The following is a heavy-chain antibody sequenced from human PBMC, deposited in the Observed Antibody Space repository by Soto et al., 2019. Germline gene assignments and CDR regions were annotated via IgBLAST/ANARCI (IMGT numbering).Heavy chain of an antibody. CDR3: AIVTIFGVVTLNFGMDV. V-gene: IGHV1-8*01. D-gene: IGHD3-3*01. Sequence: QVQLVQSGAEVKKPGASVKVSCKASGYTFTSYDINWVRQATGQGLEWMGWMNPNSGNTGYAQKFQGRVTMTRNTSIITAYMELSSLRSEDTAVYYCAIVTIFGVVTLNFGMDVWGQGTTVTVSS. CDR1: GYTFTSYD. CDR2: MNPNSGNT. J-gene: IGHJ6*02.